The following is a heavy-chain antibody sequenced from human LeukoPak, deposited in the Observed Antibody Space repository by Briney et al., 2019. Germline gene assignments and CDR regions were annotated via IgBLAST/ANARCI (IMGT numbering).Heavy chain of an antibody. Sequence: GGSLRLSCAASGFIFNTFSMNWVRQAPGKGLEWISYTSSSGDTIYYADSVKGRFTISRDNAKNSLYLQMNSLRAEDTALYYCARGRGLVAAGHYFDYWGQGTLVTISS. CDR1: GFIFNTFS. CDR3: ARGRGLVAAGHYFDY. D-gene: IGHD6-13*01. V-gene: IGHV3-48*01. J-gene: IGHJ4*02. CDR2: TSSSGDTI.